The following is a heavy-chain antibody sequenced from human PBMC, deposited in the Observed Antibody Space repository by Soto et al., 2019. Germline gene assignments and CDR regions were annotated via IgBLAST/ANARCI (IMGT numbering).Heavy chain of an antibody. V-gene: IGHV4-59*01. Sequence: PSETLSLTCTVSGGSISSYYWSWIRQPPGKGLEWIGYIYYSGSTNYNPSLKSRVTISVDTSKNQFSLKLSSVTAADTAVYYCARVAVYYYGSGSYFIGWFDPWGQGTLDTVSS. J-gene: IGHJ5*02. D-gene: IGHD3-10*01. CDR1: GGSISSYY. CDR2: IYYSGST. CDR3: ARVAVYYYGSGSYFIGWFDP.